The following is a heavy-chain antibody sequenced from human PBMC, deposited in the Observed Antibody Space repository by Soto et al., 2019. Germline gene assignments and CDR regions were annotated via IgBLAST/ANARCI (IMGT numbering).Heavy chain of an antibody. CDR2: ISSSGSTI. D-gene: IGHD6-19*01. Sequence: GGSLRLSCAASGFTFSDYYMSWIRQAPGKGLEWVSYISSSGSTIYYADSVKGRFTISRDNAKNSLYLQMNSLRAEDTAVYYCAREKQWLVRAFDIWGQGTMVTVSS. CDR3: AREKQWLVRAFDI. V-gene: IGHV3-11*01. CDR1: GFTFSDYY. J-gene: IGHJ3*02.